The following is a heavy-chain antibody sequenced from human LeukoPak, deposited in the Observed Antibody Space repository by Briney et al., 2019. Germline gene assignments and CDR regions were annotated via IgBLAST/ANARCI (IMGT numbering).Heavy chain of an antibody. CDR1: GGSISSGSYY. D-gene: IGHD3-22*01. CDR2: IYTSGST. CDR3: AREPYYYDSSGYFDY. V-gene: IGHV4-61*02. Sequence: SETLSLTCTVSGGSISSGSYYWSWIRQPAGKGLEWIGRIYTSGSTNYNPSLKSRVTISVDTSKNQFSLKLSSVTAADTAVYYCAREPYYYDSSGYFDYWGQGTLVTVSS. J-gene: IGHJ4*02.